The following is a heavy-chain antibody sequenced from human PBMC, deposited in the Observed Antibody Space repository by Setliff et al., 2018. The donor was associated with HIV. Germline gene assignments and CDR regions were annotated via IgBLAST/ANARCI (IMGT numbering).Heavy chain of an antibody. CDR1: GSSISSNSY. V-gene: IGHV4-38-2*02. CDR3: ARDTGVNVAPDGRGYHTFDF. Sequence: SETLSLTCSVSGSSISSNSYWWAWIRQPPGKGLEYVGTIYHRGGTFNNPSPKSRVVMSVDASKNQFSLKLTSVTAADTATYYGARDTGVNVAPDGRGYHTFDFWGRGTMVTVSS. CDR2: IYHRGGT. D-gene: IGHD2-8*02. J-gene: IGHJ3*01.